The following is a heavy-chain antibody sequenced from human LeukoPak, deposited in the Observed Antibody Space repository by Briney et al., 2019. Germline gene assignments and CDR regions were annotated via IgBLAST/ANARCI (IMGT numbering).Heavy chain of an antibody. CDR1: GQPVGSLW. J-gene: IGHJ4*02. Sequence: SETLSLTCSVSGQPVGSLWWNWIRQPPGKGLEWIGHTYAGGSPNYNPSPKSRVTILVDTSKNQFSLKLSSVTAADTAVYYCARYARWLYYFDSWVQGTLVTVSS. CDR2: TYAGGSP. V-gene: IGHV4-4*09. CDR3: ARYARWLYYFDS. D-gene: IGHD2-8*01.